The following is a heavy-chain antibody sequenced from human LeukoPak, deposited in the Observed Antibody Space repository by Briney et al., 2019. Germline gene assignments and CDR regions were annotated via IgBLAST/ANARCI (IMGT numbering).Heavy chain of an antibody. CDR1: GGSISSYY. Sequence: SETLSLTCTVSGGSISSYYWSWIRQPPGKGLEWIGYIYYSGSTNYNPYLKSRVAISVDTSRNQFSLKLSSVTAADTAVYYCARDFATRDSSGYYYDAFDIWGQGTMVTVSS. CDR3: ARDFATRDSSGYYYDAFDI. D-gene: IGHD3-22*01. CDR2: IYYSGST. V-gene: IGHV4-59*01. J-gene: IGHJ3*02.